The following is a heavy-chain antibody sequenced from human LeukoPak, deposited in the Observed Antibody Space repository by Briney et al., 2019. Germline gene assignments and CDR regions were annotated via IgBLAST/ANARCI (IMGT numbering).Heavy chain of an antibody. CDR3: ARNPAGIGDY. D-gene: IGHD1-1*01. CDR2: ISSGCDII. CDR1: GFTFSTYN. J-gene: IGHJ4*02. Sequence: GGSLSLSCVASGFTFSTYNMNWVRQAPGKGLEWVSFISSGCDIIYYADSVNGRFTVSRDNDKKSLYLQMNSLRDVDTAVYYCARNPAGIGDYLGQGTLVTVSS. V-gene: IGHV3-48*02.